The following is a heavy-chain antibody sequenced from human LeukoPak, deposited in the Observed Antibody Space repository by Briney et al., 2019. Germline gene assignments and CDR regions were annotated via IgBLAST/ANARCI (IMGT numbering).Heavy chain of an antibody. J-gene: IGHJ4*02. CDR2: INHSGST. CDR1: GGSFSGYY. D-gene: IGHD2-2*01. Sequence: LSLTCAVYGGSFSGYYWSWIRQPPGKGLEWIGEINHSGSTNYNPSLKSRVTISVDTSKNQFSLKLSSVTAADTAVYYCARGRSSYFDYWGQGTLVTVSS. CDR3: ARGRSSYFDY. V-gene: IGHV4-34*01.